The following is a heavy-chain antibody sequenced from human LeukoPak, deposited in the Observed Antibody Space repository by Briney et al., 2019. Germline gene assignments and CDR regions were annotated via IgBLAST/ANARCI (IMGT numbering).Heavy chain of an antibody. CDR1: GSIFTSYW. V-gene: IGHV5-51*01. J-gene: IGHJ4*02. CDR2: IYPGDSDT. D-gene: IGHD2-2*01. Sequence: GASLQISCKGSGSIFTSYWIGWVRQLPGKGLEWMGIIYPGDSDTRYSPSFQGQVTISADKSIGTAYLQWSSLKASDTAMYYCARRYCSSTSCYGYFDYWGQGTLVTVSS. CDR3: ARRYCSSTSCYGYFDY.